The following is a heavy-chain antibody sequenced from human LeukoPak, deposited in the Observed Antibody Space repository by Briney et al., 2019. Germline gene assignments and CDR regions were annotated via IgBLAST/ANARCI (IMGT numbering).Heavy chain of an antibody. Sequence: GGSLRLSCAASGFTFSSYGMHWVRQAPGKGLEWVAVIWYDGSNKYYADSVKGRFTISRDNSKNTLYLQMNSLRAEDTAVYYCARAKYDAAYYDILTGYYGLYYYGMDVWGQGTTVTVSS. J-gene: IGHJ6*02. CDR2: IWYDGSNK. CDR1: GFTFSSYG. CDR3: ARAKYDAAYYDILTGYYGLYYYGMDV. D-gene: IGHD3-9*01. V-gene: IGHV3-33*01.